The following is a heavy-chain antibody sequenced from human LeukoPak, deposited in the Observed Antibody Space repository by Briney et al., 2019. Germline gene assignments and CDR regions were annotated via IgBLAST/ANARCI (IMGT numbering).Heavy chain of an antibody. CDR1: GGSISSGGYY. J-gene: IGHJ4*02. Sequence: SETLSLTCTVSGGSISSGGYYWSWIRQHPGKGLEWIGYIYYSGSTYYNPSLKSRVTISVDTSKNQFSLKLSSVTAADTAVYYCARGRQWLGFDSWGQGTLVTVSS. D-gene: IGHD6-19*01. CDR3: ARGRQWLGFDS. CDR2: IYYSGST. V-gene: IGHV4-31*03.